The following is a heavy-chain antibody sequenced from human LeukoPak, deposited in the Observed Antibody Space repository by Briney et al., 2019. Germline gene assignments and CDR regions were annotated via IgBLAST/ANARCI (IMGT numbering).Heavy chain of an antibody. CDR1: GFTFSSYG. J-gene: IGHJ4*02. CDR2: ISASGGVT. Sequence: GRSLRLSCAASGFTFSSYGMHWVRQAPGKGLEWVSGISASGGVTYYRDSVKGRFTISRDSSKSTVYLQMNSLRVDDAAVYYCAKGGIYGDCGGFWGQGTLVAVSS. CDR3: AKGGIYGDCGGF. V-gene: IGHV3-23*01. D-gene: IGHD4-17*01.